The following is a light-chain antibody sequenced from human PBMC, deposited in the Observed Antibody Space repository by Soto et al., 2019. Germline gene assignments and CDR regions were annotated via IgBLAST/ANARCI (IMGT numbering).Light chain of an antibody. CDR1: SSDVGGYNY. CDR2: EVS. Sequence: QSALTQPASVSGSPGQSITISCTGTSSDVGGYNYVSWYQQHPGKAPKLMIYEVSNRPSGVSNRFSGSKSGNTASLTISGLQAEDEADYYCSSYTSISIDYVFGTGTKLTAL. V-gene: IGLV2-14*01. CDR3: SSYTSISIDYV. J-gene: IGLJ1*01.